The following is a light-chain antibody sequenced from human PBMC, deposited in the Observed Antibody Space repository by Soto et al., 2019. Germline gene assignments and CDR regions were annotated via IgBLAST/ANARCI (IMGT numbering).Light chain of an antibody. Sequence: EIVWTQSPGTLSLSPGERATLSCRASQSVSSSYLAWYQQKPGQAPRPLIYGASSRATGIPDRFSGSGSGTDFTLTISRLEPEDFAVYYCQQYGSSPTWTFGQGTKVDIK. CDR1: QSVSSSY. CDR2: GAS. J-gene: IGKJ1*01. CDR3: QQYGSSPTWT. V-gene: IGKV3-20*01.